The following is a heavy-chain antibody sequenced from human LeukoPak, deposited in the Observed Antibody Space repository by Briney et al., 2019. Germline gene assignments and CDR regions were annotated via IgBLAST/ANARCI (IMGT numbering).Heavy chain of an antibody. CDR1: GGSISSSNYY. CDR3: ARHEAQDFDY. CDR2: IYYSGTT. J-gene: IGHJ4*02. Sequence: SETLSLTCTVSGGSISSSNYYWGWIRQPPGKGLEWIGSIYYSGTTYYSSSLKSRVIISVDTSKNQFSLKLSSVTATDTAVYYCARHEAQDFDYWGQGTLVTVSS. V-gene: IGHV4-39*01.